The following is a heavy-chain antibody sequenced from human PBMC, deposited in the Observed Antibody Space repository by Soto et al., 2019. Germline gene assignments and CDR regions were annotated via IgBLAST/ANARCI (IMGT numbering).Heavy chain of an antibody. J-gene: IGHJ4*02. CDR1: GFTFSDAW. V-gene: IGHV3-15*07. CDR2: IKSKTAGGTT. Sequence: SCAASGFTFSDAWMDWVLQAPGKGLEWVGRIKSKTAGGTTDYAAPVKGRFTISRDDSRNTLYLQMNSLKTEDTGVYYCTTVGCVSTSCYYDFWGQGALVTVS. D-gene: IGHD2-2*01. CDR3: TTVGCVSTSCYYDF.